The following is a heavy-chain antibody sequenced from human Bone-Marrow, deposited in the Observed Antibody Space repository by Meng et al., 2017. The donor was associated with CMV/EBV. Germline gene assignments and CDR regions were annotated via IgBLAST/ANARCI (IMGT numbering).Heavy chain of an antibody. V-gene: IGHV1-18*04. Sequence: ASVKVSCKASGYTFTSYGISWVRQAPGQGLGWMGWISAYNGNTNYAQKFQGRVTMTTDASTSTAYVELKSLRSDDTAVYYCASDFPSPRRYCGITSCPLHGMDVWGQGTTVTVSS. CDR2: ISAYNGNT. J-gene: IGHJ6*02. D-gene: IGHD2-2*01. CDR3: ASDFPSPRRYCGITSCPLHGMDV. CDR1: GYTFTSYG.